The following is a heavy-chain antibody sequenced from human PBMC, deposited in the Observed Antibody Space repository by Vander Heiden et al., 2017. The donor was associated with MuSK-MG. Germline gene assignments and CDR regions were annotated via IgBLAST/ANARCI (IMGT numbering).Heavy chain of an antibody. CDR3: ARTTPPLLWFGELTSDAFDI. CDR1: GGTFSSYA. J-gene: IGHJ3*02. Sequence: QVQLVQSGAEVKKPGPSVKVSCKASGGTFSSYAISWVRQAPGQGLEWMGGIIPIFGTANYAQKFQGRVTITADKSTSTAYMELSRLRSEDTAVYYCARTTPPLLWFGELTSDAFDIWGQGTMVTVSS. CDR2: IIPIFGTA. V-gene: IGHV1-69*06. D-gene: IGHD3-10*01.